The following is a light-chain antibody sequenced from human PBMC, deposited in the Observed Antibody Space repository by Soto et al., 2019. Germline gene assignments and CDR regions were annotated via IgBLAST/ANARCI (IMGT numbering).Light chain of an antibody. CDR3: MQALQTPT. CDR2: LGS. CDR1: QRLLHSNGYNY. Sequence: DIVMTQSPLSLPVTPGEPASISCRSSQRLLHSNGYNYLDWYLKKPGQSPQILIYLGSHRASGVTDRFSGSGSGTDFTLKISSVEAEDCGVYYFMQALQTPTFGGGTRVEIK. V-gene: IGKV2-28*01. J-gene: IGKJ4*01.